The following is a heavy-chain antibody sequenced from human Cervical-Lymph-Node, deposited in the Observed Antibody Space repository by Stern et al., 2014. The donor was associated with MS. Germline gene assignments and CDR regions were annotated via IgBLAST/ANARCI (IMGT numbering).Heavy chain of an antibody. CDR3: GRGQQSFDP. D-gene: IGHD6-13*01. CDR2: INTANGDT. Sequence: VQLVHSEAEVKKPGASVKVSCKASGYTFTSYAIHWVRQAPGQRLDWMGRINTANGDTYYSEKFQGRVTFTRDTSANTAYMELFSLTSEDTTVYYCGRGQQSFDPWGQGTLVTVSA. J-gene: IGHJ5*02. CDR1: GYTFTSYA. V-gene: IGHV1-3*04.